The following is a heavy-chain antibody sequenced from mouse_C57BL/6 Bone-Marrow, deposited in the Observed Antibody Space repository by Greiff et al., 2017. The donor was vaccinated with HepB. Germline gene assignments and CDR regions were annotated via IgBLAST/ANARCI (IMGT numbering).Heavy chain of an antibody. CDR2: IYPSDSET. CDR3: ARGYYWYFDV. CDR1: GYTFTSYW. V-gene: IGHV1-61*01. J-gene: IGHJ1*03. Sequence: QVQLQQPGAELVRPGSSVKLSCKASGYTFTSYWMDWVKQRPGQGLEWIGNIYPSDSETHYNQKFKDKATLTVDKSSSTAYMPLSSLTSEDSAVYYCARGYYWYFDVWGTGTTVTVPS.